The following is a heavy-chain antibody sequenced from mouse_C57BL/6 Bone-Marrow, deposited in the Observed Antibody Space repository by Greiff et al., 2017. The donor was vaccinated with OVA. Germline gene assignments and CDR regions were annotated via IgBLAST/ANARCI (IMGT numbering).Heavy chain of an antibody. CDR3: ARRGCYYYGSVRDYFDY. Sequence: EVKLVESGGGLVQPGESLKLSCESNEYEFPSHDMSWVRKTPEKRLELVAAINSDGGSPYYPDTMERRFIISRDNTKKTLYLQMSSLRSEDTALYYCARRGCYYYGSVRDYFDYWGQGTTLTVSS. D-gene: IGHD1-1*01. CDR1: EYEFPSHD. CDR2: INSDGGSP. V-gene: IGHV5-2*01. J-gene: IGHJ2*01.